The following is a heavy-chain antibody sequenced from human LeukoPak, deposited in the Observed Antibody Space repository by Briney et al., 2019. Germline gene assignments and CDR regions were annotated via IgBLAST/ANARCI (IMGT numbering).Heavy chain of an antibody. V-gene: IGHV4-34*01. D-gene: IGHD6-19*01. CDR3: ARGRADSSGWQLPFDY. Sequence: SGTLSLTCAVYGGSFSGYYWSWIRQPPGKGLEWIGEINHSGSTNYNPSLKSRVTISVDTSKNQFSLKLSSVTAADTAVYYCARGRADSSGWQLPFDYWGQGTLVTVSS. CDR2: INHSGST. J-gene: IGHJ4*02. CDR1: GGSFSGYY.